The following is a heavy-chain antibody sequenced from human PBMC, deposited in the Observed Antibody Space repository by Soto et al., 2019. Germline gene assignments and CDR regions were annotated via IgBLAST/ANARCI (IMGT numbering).Heavy chain of an antibody. Sequence: ESGPTLVNLTQTLTLTSTFSGFSLSASGMCVSWIRQPPGKALEWLALIDWDDDKYYSTSLKTRLTISKDTSKNQVVLTMTNMDPVDTATYYCARIQAFGYSYGSYYYHYGMDVWGQGTTVTVSS. V-gene: IGHV2-70*01. CDR2: IDWDDDK. CDR3: ARIQAFGYSYGSYYYHYGMDV. D-gene: IGHD5-18*01. J-gene: IGHJ6*02. CDR1: GFSLSASGMC.